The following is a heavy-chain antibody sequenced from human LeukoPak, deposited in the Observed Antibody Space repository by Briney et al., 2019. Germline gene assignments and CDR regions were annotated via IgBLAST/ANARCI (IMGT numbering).Heavy chain of an antibody. CDR1: GGTFSSYA. J-gene: IGHJ5*02. Sequence: GASVKVSCKASGGTFSSYAISWVRQAPGQGLEWMGRIIPILGIANYAQKFQGRVTITADESTSTAYMELSSLRSEDTAVYYCATDRITIFGVVIIGSGPWGQGTLVTVSS. CDR2: IIPILGIA. D-gene: IGHD3-3*01. CDR3: ATDRITIFGVVIIGSGP. V-gene: IGHV1-69*04.